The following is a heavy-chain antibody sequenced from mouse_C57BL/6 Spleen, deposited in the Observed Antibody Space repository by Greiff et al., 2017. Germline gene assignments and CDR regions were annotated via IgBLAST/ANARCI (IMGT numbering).Heavy chain of an antibody. CDR3: ATLRYGCISYAMDY. D-gene: IGHD1-2*01. J-gene: IGHJ4*01. CDR2: IHPYDGDT. Sequence: QVHLQQPGAELVKPGASVKLSCKASGYTFTSYWMHWVKQRPGQGLEWIGRIHPYDGDTNYNPKFKGKATVTVDKSSSTAYMQLSSLTSEDTAVYYCATLRYGCISYAMDYRGQGTSVTVSS. CDR1: GYTFTSYW. V-gene: IGHV1-74*01.